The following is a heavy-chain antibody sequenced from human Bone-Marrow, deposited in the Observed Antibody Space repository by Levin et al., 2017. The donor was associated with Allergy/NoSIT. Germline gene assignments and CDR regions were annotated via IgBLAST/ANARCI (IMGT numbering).Heavy chain of an antibody. V-gene: IGHV5-51*01. CDR3: VRLWNSFTSITRSFDV. Sequence: GGSLRLSCEGLGFDFATTWIAWVRQMPGKGLEWMGIIYPGDSDVSYSPSFQGQVTISVDKSVNTAFLHWRSLKASDNGIFYCVRLWNSFTSITRSFDVWGQGTKVTVSP. J-gene: IGHJ3*01. D-gene: IGHD5-12*01. CDR2: IYPGDSDV. CDR1: GFDFATTW.